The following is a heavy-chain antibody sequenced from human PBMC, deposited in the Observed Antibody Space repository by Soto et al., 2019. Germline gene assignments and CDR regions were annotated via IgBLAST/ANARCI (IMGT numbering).Heavy chain of an antibody. CDR1: GYSFTSYW. V-gene: IGHV5-51*01. Sequence: PGESLKISCKGSGYSFTSYWIGWVRQMPGKGLEWMGIIYPGDSDTRYSPSFQGQVTISADKSISTAYLQWSSLKASDTAMYYCARHGLYDSPAPYYYYGMDVWGQGTTVTVSS. CDR3: ARHGLYDSPAPYYYYGMDV. CDR2: IYPGDSDT. J-gene: IGHJ6*02. D-gene: IGHD3-22*01.